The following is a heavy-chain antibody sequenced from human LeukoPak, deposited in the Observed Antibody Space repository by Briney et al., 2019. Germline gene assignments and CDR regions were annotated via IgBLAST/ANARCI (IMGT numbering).Heavy chain of an antibody. J-gene: IGHJ4*02. Sequence: GRPLRLSCAASGFTFSSYAMHWVRQAPGKGLEWVAVIWYDGSNKYYADSVKGRFTISRDNSKNTLYLQMNSLRAEDTAVYYCAMGYCSGGSCYGFDYWGQGTLVTVSS. CDR3: AMGYCSGGSCYGFDY. D-gene: IGHD2-15*01. V-gene: IGHV3-33*08. CDR1: GFTFSSYA. CDR2: IWYDGSNK.